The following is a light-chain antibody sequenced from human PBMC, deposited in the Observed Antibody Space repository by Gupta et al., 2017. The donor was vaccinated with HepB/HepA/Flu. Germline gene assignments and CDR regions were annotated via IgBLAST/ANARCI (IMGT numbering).Light chain of an antibody. CDR2: MAS. CDR3: RQALQTPLS. J-gene: IGKJ4*01. V-gene: IGKV2-28*01. CDR1: QSLLHSNEKNY. Sequence: IVLTQSPLSLPVTPGEPAAMSCRSNQSLLHSNEKNYLDWYLQKPGQSPQLLIYMASNRASGVSDRFSGSGSDTDFTPKINRVEPEDVGVYFCRQALQTPLSFGGGTKVEIK.